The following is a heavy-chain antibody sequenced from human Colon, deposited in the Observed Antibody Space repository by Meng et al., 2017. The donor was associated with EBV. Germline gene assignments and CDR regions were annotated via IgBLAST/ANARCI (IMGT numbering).Heavy chain of an antibody. J-gene: IGHJ5*02. D-gene: IGHD3-10*01. CDR2: ISHSGTT. CDR1: GGSIDSDNW. Sequence: KGWGPGGVNPSGTRSLTGAASGGSIDSDNWCNWVRQTPGKGLEWIGEISHSGTTNYNPSLKSRVTISIDKSKNQFSLKLTSVTAADTAVYYCARDYYASGFVFDLWGQGTLVTVSS. V-gene: IGHV4-4*02. CDR3: ARDYYASGFVFDL.